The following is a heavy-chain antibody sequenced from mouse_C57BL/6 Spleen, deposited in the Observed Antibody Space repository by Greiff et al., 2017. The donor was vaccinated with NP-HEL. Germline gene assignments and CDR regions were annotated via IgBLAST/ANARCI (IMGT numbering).Heavy chain of an antibody. CDR1: GYTFTSYW. Sequence: QVQLQQPGAELVRPGSSVKLSCKASGYTFTSYWMHWVKQRPIQGLEWIGNIDPSDSETHYNQKFKDKATLTVDKSSSTAYMQLSSLTSEDSAVYYCARTGGGPYYAMDYWGQGTSVTVSS. J-gene: IGHJ4*01. V-gene: IGHV1-52*01. CDR2: IDPSDSET. CDR3: ARTGGGPYYAMDY.